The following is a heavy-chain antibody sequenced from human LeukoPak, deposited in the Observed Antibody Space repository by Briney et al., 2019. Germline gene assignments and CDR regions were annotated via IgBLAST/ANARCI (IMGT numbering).Heavy chain of an antibody. Sequence: ASMKVSCEASGYTFTGYYIHWLRQAPGQGLEWMGFINPNSGGTNYAQKFQGRGTMTRDTSISTAYMELSSLTSDDTAVYYCARDLEGYHYGSGNYPQWGQGTLITVSS. V-gene: IGHV1-2*02. CDR3: ARDLEGYHYGSGNYPQ. CDR1: GYTFTGYY. D-gene: IGHD3-10*01. CDR2: INPNSGGT. J-gene: IGHJ4*02.